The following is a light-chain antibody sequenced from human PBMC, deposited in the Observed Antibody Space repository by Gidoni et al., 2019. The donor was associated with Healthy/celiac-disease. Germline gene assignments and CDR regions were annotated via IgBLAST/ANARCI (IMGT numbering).Light chain of an antibody. CDR1: QSVSSN. J-gene: IGKJ4*01. CDR3: QQYNNWPPLT. CDR2: GAS. V-gene: IGKV3-15*01. Sequence: EIVMPPSPATLSVSPGERATLSCRASQSVSSNLAWYQQKPGQAPRLLIYGASTRATGIPARFSGSGSGTEFTLTISSLQPEDFAVYYCQQYNNWPPLTFGGGTKVEIK.